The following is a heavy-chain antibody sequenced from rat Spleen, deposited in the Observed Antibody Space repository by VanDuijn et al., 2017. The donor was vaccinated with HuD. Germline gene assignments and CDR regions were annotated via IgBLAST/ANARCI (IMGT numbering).Heavy chain of an antibody. CDR2: ISYEGSST. V-gene: IGHV5-22*01. D-gene: IGHD4-6*01. J-gene: IGHJ2*01. CDR3: ARNGLQWSDFFDY. Sequence: EVQLVESDGGLVQPGRPLKLSCATSGFTFSDFYMAWVRQAPTKGLEWVASISYEGSSTYYGDSVKGRFTISRDNAKSTLYLEMDSLRSEDMATYYCARNGLQWSDFFDYWGQGVMVTVSS. CDR1: GFTFSDFY.